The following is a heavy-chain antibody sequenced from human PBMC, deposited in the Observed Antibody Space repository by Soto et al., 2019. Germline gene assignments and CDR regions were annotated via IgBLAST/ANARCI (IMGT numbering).Heavy chain of an antibody. CDR3: ARDVIAAAGTAG. D-gene: IGHD6-13*01. CDR1: GGTFSSYA. Sequence: QVQLVQSGAEVKKPGSSVKVSCKASGGTFSSYAISWVRQAPGQGLEWMGGIIPIFGTANYAQKFQGRVRITADDSTSTAYMERTRLRSEDTAVYYCARDVIAAAGTAGWGQGTLVTVSS. CDR2: IIPIFGTA. J-gene: IGHJ4*02. V-gene: IGHV1-69*12.